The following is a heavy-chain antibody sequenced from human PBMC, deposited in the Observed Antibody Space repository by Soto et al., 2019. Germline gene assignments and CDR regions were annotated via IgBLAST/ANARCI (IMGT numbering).Heavy chain of an antibody. CDR3: AAGEPLLY. Sequence: EVQLVESGGGLVQPGRSLRLSCAASGFTFDDYAMHWVRQAPGKGLEWVSGISWNSGSIGYADSVKGRFTISRDNAKNSLYLQMNSLRAEDTALYYCAAGEPLLYRGRGTLVTVSS. J-gene: IGHJ1*01. CDR1: GFTFDDYA. V-gene: IGHV3-9*01. CDR2: ISWNSGSI.